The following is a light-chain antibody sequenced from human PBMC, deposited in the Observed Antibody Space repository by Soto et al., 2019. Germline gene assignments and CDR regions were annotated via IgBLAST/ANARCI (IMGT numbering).Light chain of an antibody. J-gene: IGKJ5*01. CDR2: GLS. V-gene: IGKV3-20*01. CDR3: QQYAVSPIT. Sequence: EVVMTQFPATLSVSPGERATLSCGASQSLRSNLAWYQQKPGQAPTLLIYGLSTGATVLPDRYSGSGSGTDFTLTISRLEPEDFAVFYCQQYAVSPITFGQGTRLEIK. CDR1: QSLRSN.